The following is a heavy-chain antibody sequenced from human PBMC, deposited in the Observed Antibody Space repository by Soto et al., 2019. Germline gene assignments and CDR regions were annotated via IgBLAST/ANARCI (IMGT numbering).Heavy chain of an antibody. J-gene: IGHJ4*02. D-gene: IGHD1-26*01. CDR1: GGSISSGGYY. V-gene: IGHV4-31*03. CDR3: ARTPLL. CDR2: IYYSGST. Sequence: QVQLQESGPGLVKPSQTLSLTCTVSGGSISSGGYYWSWIRQHPGKGLEWIGYIYYSGSTYYNYYXPXLXSXXTISVDTSKNQFSLKLSSVTAADPAVYYCARTPLLWGQGTLVTVSS.